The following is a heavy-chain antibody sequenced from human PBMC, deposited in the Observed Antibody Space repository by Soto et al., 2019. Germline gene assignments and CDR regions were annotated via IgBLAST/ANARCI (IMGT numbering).Heavy chain of an antibody. Sequence: PSETLSLTCTVSGGSISSYYWSWIRQPPGKGLEWIGYIYYSGSTNYNPSLKSRVTISVDTSKNQFSLKLSSVTAADTAVYYCARGGVVVPAAINYYYYYGMDVWGQGTTVTVPS. D-gene: IGHD2-2*02. CDR2: IYYSGST. CDR1: GGSISSYY. J-gene: IGHJ6*02. CDR3: ARGGVVVPAAINYYYYYGMDV. V-gene: IGHV4-59*01.